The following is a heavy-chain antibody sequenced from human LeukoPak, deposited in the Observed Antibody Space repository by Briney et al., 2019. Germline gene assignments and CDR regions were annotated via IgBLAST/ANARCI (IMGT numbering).Heavy chain of an antibody. CDR2: INPNSGGT. D-gene: IGHD3-3*01. Sequence: ASVKVSCKASGYTFTGYYMHWVRQAPGQGLEWMGWINPNSGGTNYAQKFQGRVTMTRDTSISTAYMELSRLRSDDTAVYYCARGDVLRFLEWLFHGWFDPWGQGTLVTVSS. J-gene: IGHJ5*02. V-gene: IGHV1-2*02. CDR1: GYTFTGYY. CDR3: ARGDVLRFLEWLFHGWFDP.